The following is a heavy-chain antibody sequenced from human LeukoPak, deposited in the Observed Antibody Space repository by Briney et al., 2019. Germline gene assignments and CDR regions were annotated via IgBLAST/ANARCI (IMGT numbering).Heavy chain of an antibody. Sequence: PGGSLRLSCAASGFTFSSYSMNWVRQAPGKGLEYVANIKQDGSETYYVDSVKGRFTISRDNAKNSLYLQMNSLRVEDTAVYYCARDQGILFFDSWGQGTLVTVSS. J-gene: IGHJ4*02. V-gene: IGHV3-7*01. CDR2: IKQDGSET. D-gene: IGHD2-21*01. CDR3: ARDQGILFFDS. CDR1: GFTFSSYS.